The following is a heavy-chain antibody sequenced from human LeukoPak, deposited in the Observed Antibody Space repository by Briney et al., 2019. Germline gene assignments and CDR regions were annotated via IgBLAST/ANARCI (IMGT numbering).Heavy chain of an antibody. CDR2: IIPIFGTA. J-gene: IGHJ4*02. CDR3: ARGAIVVVPAAPWDLDY. V-gene: IGHV1-69*05. D-gene: IGHD2-2*01. CDR1: GGTFSSYA. Sequence: GASVKVSCKASGGTFSSYAISWVRQAPGQGLEWMGGIIPIFGTANYAQKFQGRVTITTDESTSTAYMELSSLRSEDTAVYYCARGAIVVVPAAPWDLDYWGQGTLVTVSS.